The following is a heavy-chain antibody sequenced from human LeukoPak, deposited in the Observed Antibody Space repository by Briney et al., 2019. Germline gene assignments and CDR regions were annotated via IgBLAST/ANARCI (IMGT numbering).Heavy chain of an antibody. J-gene: IGHJ4*02. CDR2: INWNGGSV. CDR3: ARHNKYESSDYYED. V-gene: IGHV3-20*04. D-gene: IGHD3-22*01. CDR1: GFTFDDYG. Sequence: PGGSLTLSCATSGFTFDDYGMSWVRQVPRAGMEWVSGINWNGGSVGDADSVKGRTTISRYNAKNSLYLQMNSLRAEDTALYYCARHNKYESSDYYEDWGQGTLVTVSS.